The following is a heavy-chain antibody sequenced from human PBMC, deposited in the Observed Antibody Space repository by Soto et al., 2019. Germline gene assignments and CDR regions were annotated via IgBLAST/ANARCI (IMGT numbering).Heavy chain of an antibody. CDR3: LRDSATSSSWSLDY. CDR2: LSTTGFT. V-gene: IGHV3-53*01. D-gene: IGHD6-13*01. J-gene: IGHJ4*02. Sequence: EVQLVESGGGLIQPGGSLRLSCVASGFNVSSDYMNWVRQAPGKGLEWVSVLSTTGFTSYADSVKGRFTISSDSSKNTLYLQMNSLRVEDTAVYYFLRDSATSSSWSLDYWGQGVLVTVSS. CDR1: GFNVSSDY.